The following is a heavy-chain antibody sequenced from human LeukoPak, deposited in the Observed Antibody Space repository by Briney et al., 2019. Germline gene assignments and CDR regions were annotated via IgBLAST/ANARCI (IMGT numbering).Heavy chain of an antibody. Sequence: GGSLRLSCAASKFTFSSYEMNWVRQAPGKGLEWVSYISSSGNTIYYADSVKGRFTISRDNAKNSLYLQMNSLRAEDTAVYYCARQWGSGLGGYFDYWGQGTLVTVSS. V-gene: IGHV3-48*03. J-gene: IGHJ4*02. CDR1: KFTFSSYE. CDR2: ISSSGNTI. CDR3: ARQWGSGLGGYFDY. D-gene: IGHD6-19*01.